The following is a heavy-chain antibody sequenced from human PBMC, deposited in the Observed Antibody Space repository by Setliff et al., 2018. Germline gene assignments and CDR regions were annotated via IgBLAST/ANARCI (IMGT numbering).Heavy chain of an antibody. J-gene: IGHJ4*02. D-gene: IGHD1-26*01. Sequence: ETLSLSCAASGFTFSSYAMSWVRQAPGKGLEWVSLITGSGGGTYYADSVKGRFTISRDNSKNTLYLQMNSLRAEDTAVYYCARDLSGWVRWELAYYWGQGTLVTVSS. V-gene: IGHV3-23*01. CDR3: ARDLSGWVRWELAYY. CDR1: GFTFSSYA. CDR2: ITGSGGGT.